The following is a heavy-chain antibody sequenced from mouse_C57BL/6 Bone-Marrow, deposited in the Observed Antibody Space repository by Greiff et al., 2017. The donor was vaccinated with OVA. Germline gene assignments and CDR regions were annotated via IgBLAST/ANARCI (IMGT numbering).Heavy chain of an antibody. J-gene: IGHJ3*01. CDR2: IDPSDSYT. Sequence: QVQLQQPGAELVMPGASVKLSCKASGYTFTSYWMHWVKQRPGQGLEWIGEIDPSDSYTNYNQKFKGKSTLTVDKSSSTAYMQLSSLTSEDSAVYYGARGRDGFAYWGQGTLVTVSA. V-gene: IGHV1-69*01. D-gene: IGHD2-3*01. CDR1: GYTFTSYW. CDR3: ARGRDGFAY.